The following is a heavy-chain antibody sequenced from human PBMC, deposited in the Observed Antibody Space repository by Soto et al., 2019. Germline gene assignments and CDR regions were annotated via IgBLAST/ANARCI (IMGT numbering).Heavy chain of an antibody. CDR1: GFAFSNQG. Sequence: QVQLVESGGGVVQPGRSLRLSCAASGFAFSNQGMHWVRRAPGKGLEWVALISHEGQNIYYADSVRGRFAVSRDNSNNTLYLQLNSLRLHDTAVYYCATVETCQPEACYSWGLGTLVTVSS. CDR3: ATVETCQPEACYS. CDR2: ISHEGQNI. V-gene: IGHV3-30*03. D-gene: IGHD2-21*02. J-gene: IGHJ5*02.